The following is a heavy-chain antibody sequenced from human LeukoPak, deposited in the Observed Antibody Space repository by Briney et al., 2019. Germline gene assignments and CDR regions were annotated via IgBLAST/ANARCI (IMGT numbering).Heavy chain of an antibody. Sequence: ASVKVSCKASGYTFTSYDINWVRQATGQGLEWMGWMNPNSGNTGYAQKFQGRVTVTRNTSISTAYMELSSLRSEDTAVYYCARETRDYGDLRFDYWGQGTLVTVSS. CDR1: GYTFTSYD. CDR3: ARETRDYGDLRFDY. V-gene: IGHV1-8*01. CDR2: MNPNSGNT. D-gene: IGHD4-17*01. J-gene: IGHJ4*02.